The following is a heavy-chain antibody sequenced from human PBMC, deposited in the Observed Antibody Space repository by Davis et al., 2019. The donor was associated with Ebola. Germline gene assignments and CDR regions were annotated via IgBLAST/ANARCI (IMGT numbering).Heavy chain of an antibody. V-gene: IGHV5-51*01. CDR2: LFPGNSDI. Sequence: GESLKISCKGSGYSFTTYWIGWVRQMPGKGLEWMGVLFPGNSDIRYSPSFQGQVTISVDRSISSVYLEWNSMKASDTAVYYFARAHSYWCAYPYGVDVWGQGTTVTVSS. CDR3: ARAHSYWCAYPYGVDV. J-gene: IGHJ6*02. CDR1: GYSFTTYW. D-gene: IGHD3-10*01.